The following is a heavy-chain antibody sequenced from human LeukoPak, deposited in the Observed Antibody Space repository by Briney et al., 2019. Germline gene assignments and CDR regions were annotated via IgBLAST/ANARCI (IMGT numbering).Heavy chain of an antibody. CDR3: ASGYYDSSGKPLNDAFDI. CDR1: GGSFSSSSYY. CDR2: IYYSGST. D-gene: IGHD3-22*01. J-gene: IGHJ3*02. Sequence: SETLSLTCTVSGGSFSSSSYYWGWIRQPPGKGLEYIGCIYYSGSTYYNPSLKSRVTISVVTSKNQFSLKLSSVTAADTAVYYCASGYYDSSGKPLNDAFDIWGQGTMVTVSS. V-gene: IGHV4-39*07.